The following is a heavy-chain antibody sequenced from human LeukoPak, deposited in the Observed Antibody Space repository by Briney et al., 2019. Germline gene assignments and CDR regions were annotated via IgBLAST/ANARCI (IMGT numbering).Heavy chain of an antibody. J-gene: IGHJ1*01. CDR2: ISGSGAGT. CDR3: AIGSYFQH. Sequence: GGSLRLSCAASGFTFSSYAMNWVRQAPGKGLEWVSSISGSGAGTSYADSVKGRFTISRDNSKNTLYLRMNSLRAEDTAVYYCAIGSYFQHWGQGTLVTVSS. CDR1: GFTFSSYA. V-gene: IGHV3-23*01.